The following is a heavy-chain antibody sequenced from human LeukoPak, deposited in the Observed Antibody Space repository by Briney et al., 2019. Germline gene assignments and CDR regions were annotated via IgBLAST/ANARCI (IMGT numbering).Heavy chain of an antibody. Sequence: GRSLRLSCAASGFTFSSYGMHWVRQAPGKGLEWVAVISYDGSNKYYADSVKGRFTISRDNSKNTLYLQMNSLRAEDTAVYYCAKAGANWGFWYYFDYWAGEPWSPSPQ. J-gene: IGHJ4*02. CDR2: ISYDGSNK. CDR3: AKAGANWGFWYYFDY. V-gene: IGHV3-30*18. CDR1: GFTFSSYG. D-gene: IGHD7-27*01.